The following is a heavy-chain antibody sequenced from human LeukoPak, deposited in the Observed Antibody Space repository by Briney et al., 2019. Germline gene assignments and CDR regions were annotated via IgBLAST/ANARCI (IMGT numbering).Heavy chain of an antibody. Sequence: SETLSLTCAVSGGSISSSNWWSWVRQPPGKGLEWIGEIYHSGSTNYNPSLKSRVTISADTSKNQLSLEMTSVTAADTAVYYCARTWGMGLGYMDVWGKGTTVTVSS. CDR2: IYHSGST. D-gene: IGHD3-16*01. CDR3: ARTWGMGLGYMDV. J-gene: IGHJ6*03. CDR1: GGSISSSNW. V-gene: IGHV4-4*02.